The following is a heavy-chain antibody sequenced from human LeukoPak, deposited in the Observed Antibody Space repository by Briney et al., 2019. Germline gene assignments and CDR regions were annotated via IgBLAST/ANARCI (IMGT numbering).Heavy chain of an antibody. V-gene: IGHV4-39*07. CDR1: GGSISSSNYY. CDR2: IYYSGCT. J-gene: IGHJ4*02. Sequence: SETLSLTCTGSGGSISSSNYYWGWIRQPPGKGLEGIGRIYYSGCTYYNPSLKSRVTISVDTSKNPSSLKLSSVTPADTAVYYCAREWGDRGSYFDYWGQGTLVTVSS. CDR3: AREWGDRGSYFDY. D-gene: IGHD3-16*01.